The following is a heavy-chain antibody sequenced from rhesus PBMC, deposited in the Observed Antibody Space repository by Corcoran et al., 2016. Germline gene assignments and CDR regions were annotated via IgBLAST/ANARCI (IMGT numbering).Heavy chain of an antibody. J-gene: IGHJ4*01. D-gene: IGHD1-32*01. V-gene: IGHV4S10*01. CDR3: ARGGMDY. Sequence: QVQLQESGPGVVKPSETLSLTCAVSGGSISDNYRWSSIRQPPGKGLEWIGYIIGSSTTTNHNPSLKSRITISKDTSKNQFSLKLRSVTAADTAVYYCARGGMDYWGQGVLVTVSS. CDR2: IIGSSTTT. CDR1: GGSISDNYR.